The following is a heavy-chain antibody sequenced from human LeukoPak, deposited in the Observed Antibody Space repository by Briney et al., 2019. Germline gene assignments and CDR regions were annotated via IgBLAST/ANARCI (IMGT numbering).Heavy chain of an antibody. D-gene: IGHD5-24*01. Sequence: GGSLRLSCAASGFTFSDYSMNWVRQAPGKGLEWISYIGIDSGNTNYADSVKGRFTISGDKAKNSLYLQMNSLRVEDTAVYYCARDYKYAFDNWGQGTLITVSS. CDR3: ARDYKYAFDN. CDR2: IGIDSGNT. V-gene: IGHV3-48*01. J-gene: IGHJ4*02. CDR1: GFTFSDYS.